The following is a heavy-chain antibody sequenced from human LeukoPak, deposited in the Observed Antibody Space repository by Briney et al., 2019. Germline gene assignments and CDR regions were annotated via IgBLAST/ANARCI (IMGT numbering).Heavy chain of an antibody. CDR1: GFTFSSYS. D-gene: IGHD2-2*01. CDR2: ISSSSSYI. V-gene: IGHV3-21*01. Sequence: PGGSPRLSCAASGFTFSSYSMNWVRQAPGKGLEWVSSISSSSSYIYYADSVKGRSTISRDNAKNSLYLQMNSLRAEDTAVYYCASLVVPAARRDYWGQGTLVTVSS. CDR3: ASLVVPAARRDY. J-gene: IGHJ4*02.